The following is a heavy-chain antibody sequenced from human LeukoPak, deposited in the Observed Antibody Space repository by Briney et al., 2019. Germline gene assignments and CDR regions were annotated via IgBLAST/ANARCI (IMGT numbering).Heavy chain of an antibody. CDR3: ARGFNRYYYDSSGYYWD. CDR2: MNPNSGNT. Sequence: ASVKVSCKASGYTFTSYDINWVRQATGQGLEWMGWMNPNSGNTGYAQKFQGRVTMTRNTSISTAYMELSRLRSEDTAVYYCARGFNRYYYDSSGYYWDWGQGTLVTVSS. CDR1: GYTFTSYD. V-gene: IGHV1-8*01. J-gene: IGHJ4*02. D-gene: IGHD3-22*01.